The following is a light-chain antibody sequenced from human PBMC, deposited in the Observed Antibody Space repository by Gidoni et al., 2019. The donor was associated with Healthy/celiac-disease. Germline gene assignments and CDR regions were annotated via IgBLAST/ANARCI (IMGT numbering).Light chain of an antibody. J-gene: IGLJ2*01. CDR2: DTS. CDR1: TGAVTSGHY. CDR3: LLSYSGALVV. V-gene: IGLV7-46*01. Sequence: QAVVTQEPSLTVSPGGTVTLTCGSSTGAVTSGHYPYWFQQKPGQPPRTLLYDTSNKHSWTPARFSGSLLGGKAALTLSGAHPEDEAEYYCLLSYSGALVVFGGGTKLTVL.